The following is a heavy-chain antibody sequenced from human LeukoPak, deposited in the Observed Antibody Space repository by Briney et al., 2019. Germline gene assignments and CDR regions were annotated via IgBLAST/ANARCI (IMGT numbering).Heavy chain of an antibody. V-gene: IGHV3-33*01. CDR1: GLIFRNYG. D-gene: IGHD6-19*01. Sequence: GGSLRLSCAASGLIFRNYGMHWVRQAPGQGLEWVAIIYYDGNNKYYADSVKGRFTISKDNSKNTLYLQMNSLRAEDTAMYYCATSEPGIAVALWGQGTLVIVSS. CDR3: ATSEPGIAVAL. CDR2: IYYDGNNK. J-gene: IGHJ4*02.